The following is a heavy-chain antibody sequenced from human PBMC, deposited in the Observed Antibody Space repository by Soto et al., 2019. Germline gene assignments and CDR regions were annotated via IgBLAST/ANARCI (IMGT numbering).Heavy chain of an antibody. V-gene: IGHV3-21*01. Sequence: EVQLVESGGGLVKPGGSLRLSCAASGFTFSSYSMNWVRQAPGKGLEWVSSISSSSSYIYYADSVKGRFTISRDNAKNSLYLQMNRLRAEDTAVYYCARDSYQPYGLRDGGYWGQGTLVTVSS. J-gene: IGHJ4*02. D-gene: IGHD4-17*01. CDR2: ISSSSSYI. CDR1: GFTFSSYS. CDR3: ARDSYQPYGLRDGGY.